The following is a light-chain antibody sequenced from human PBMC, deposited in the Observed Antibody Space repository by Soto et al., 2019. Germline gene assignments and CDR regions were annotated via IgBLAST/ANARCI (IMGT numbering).Light chain of an antibody. V-gene: IGLV2-11*01. CDR1: SSDVGGYNY. CDR2: DVS. J-gene: IGLJ2*01. CDR3: CSYAGSYTV. Sequence: QSALTQPRSVSGSRGQSVTISCTGTSSDVGGYNYVSWYQQHPGKAPQLMIYDVSKRPSGVPDRFSGSKSGNTASLTISGLQAGDEADYYCCSYAGSYTVFGGGTKLTVL.